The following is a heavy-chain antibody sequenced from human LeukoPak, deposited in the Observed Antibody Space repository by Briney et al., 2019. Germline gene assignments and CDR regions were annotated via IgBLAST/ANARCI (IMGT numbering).Heavy chain of an antibody. CDR3: AKDDAWLQFGD. CDR1: GSTFSSHG. D-gene: IGHD5-24*01. Sequence: GGTLRLSCAASGSTFSSHGMNWVRQAPGKGLEWVSGISPNGVITYYADSVKGRFTISRDNSKGTVYLQMNSLRPEDTAVYYCAKDDAWLQFGDWGRGTLVTVSS. V-gene: IGHV3-23*01. J-gene: IGHJ4*02. CDR2: ISPNGVIT.